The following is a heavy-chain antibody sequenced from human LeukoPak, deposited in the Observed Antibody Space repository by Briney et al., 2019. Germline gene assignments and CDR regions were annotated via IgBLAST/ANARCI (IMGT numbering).Heavy chain of an antibody. D-gene: IGHD6-6*01. CDR2: INPNSGGT. Sequence: ASVKVSCKASGYTFTGYYMHWVRQAPGQGLEWMGWINPNSGGTNYAQKFQGRVTMTRDTSISTAYMELSRLRSDDTAVYYCARVVGYSSSSTYFDYWGQGTLVTVSS. CDR1: GYTFTGYY. J-gene: IGHJ4*02. V-gene: IGHV1-2*02. CDR3: ARVVGYSSSSTYFDY.